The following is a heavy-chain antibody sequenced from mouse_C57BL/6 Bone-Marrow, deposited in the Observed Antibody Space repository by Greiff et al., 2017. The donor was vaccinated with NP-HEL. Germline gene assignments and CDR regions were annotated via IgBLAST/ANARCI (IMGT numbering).Heavy chain of an antibody. V-gene: IGHV1-19*01. D-gene: IGHD1-1*01. Sequence: VQLKESGPVLVKPGASVKMSCKASGYTFTDYYMNWVKQSHGKSLEWIGVINPYNGGTSYNQKFKGKATLTVDKSSSTAYMELNSLTSEDSAVYYCARRHYGSSLFDYWGQGTTLTVSS. CDR2: INPYNGGT. J-gene: IGHJ2*01. CDR1: GYTFTDYY. CDR3: ARRHYGSSLFDY.